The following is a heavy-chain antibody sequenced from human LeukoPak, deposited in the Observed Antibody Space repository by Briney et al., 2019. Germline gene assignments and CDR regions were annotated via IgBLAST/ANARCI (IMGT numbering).Heavy chain of an antibody. V-gene: IGHV3-23*01. CDR1: GFTFSAYT. CDR3: ANWPEGLRTFDY. D-gene: IGHD5-12*01. CDR2: ITGSGGGT. Sequence: PGGSLRLSCTTSGFTFSAYTMTWVRQAPGKALEGVSAITGSGGGTSFGDSVKGRFTISRDNSKNTLYLQMNSLRAEDTAVYYCANWPEGLRTFDYWGQGTLVTVSS. J-gene: IGHJ4*02.